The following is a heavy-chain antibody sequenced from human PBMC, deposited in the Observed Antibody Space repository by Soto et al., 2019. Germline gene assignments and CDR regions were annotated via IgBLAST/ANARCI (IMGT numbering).Heavy chain of an antibody. CDR2: INPNSGGT. CDR1: GYTFTSYY. Sequence: ASVKVSCKASGYTFTSYYMPWVRQAPGQGLEWMGWINPNSGGTNYAQKFQGWVTMTRDTSISTAYMELSRLRSDDTAVYYCALQMIYSSSWYGPFDYWGQGTLVTVSS. J-gene: IGHJ4*02. D-gene: IGHD6-13*01. CDR3: ALQMIYSSSWYGPFDY. V-gene: IGHV1-2*04.